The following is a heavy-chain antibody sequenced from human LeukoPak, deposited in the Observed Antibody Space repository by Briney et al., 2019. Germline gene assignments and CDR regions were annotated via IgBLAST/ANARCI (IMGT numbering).Heavy chain of an antibody. CDR3: ARDRWEPVVVVPAAIAF. CDR2: IKQDGSEI. J-gene: IGHJ4*02. D-gene: IGHD2-2*01. V-gene: IGHV3-7*01. CDR1: GFTFSSYA. Sequence: GGSLRLSCAASGFTFSSYAMSWVRQAPGKGLEWVANIKQDGSEIYYVDSVKGRFTISRENAKNSLYLQMNSLRAEDTAVYYCARDRWEPVVVVPAAIAFWGQGTLVTVSS.